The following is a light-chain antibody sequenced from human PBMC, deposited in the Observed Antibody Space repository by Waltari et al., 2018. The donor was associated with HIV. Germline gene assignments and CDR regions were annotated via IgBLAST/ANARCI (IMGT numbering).Light chain of an antibody. CDR2: NVS. CDR1: SSDIGGSIS. Sequence: QSALTQPASVSGSPGQSITISCTGTSSDIGGSISVSWYQQHPGKAPKLMIYNVSNRPAGVSNRFSGSKSGNTASLTISGLQAEDEADYYCCSYTSSSTYVFGPVTKVTV. J-gene: IGLJ1*01. CDR3: CSYTSSSTYV. V-gene: IGLV2-14*01.